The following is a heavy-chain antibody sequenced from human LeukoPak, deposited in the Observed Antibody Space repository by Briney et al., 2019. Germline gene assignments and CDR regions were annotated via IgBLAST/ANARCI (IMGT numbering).Heavy chain of an antibody. D-gene: IGHD3-3*01. Sequence: GGSLRLSCAASGFSFNTYTMNWVRQAPGKGLEWVSSISSTSSYIYYENSVKGRFPISRDNAKNSLYLQMNSLRAEDTAVYYCARGSSDFWTPYMDAWGKGTTVTVSS. CDR1: GFSFNTYT. CDR3: ARGSSDFWTPYMDA. CDR2: ISSTSSYI. J-gene: IGHJ6*03. V-gene: IGHV3-21*01.